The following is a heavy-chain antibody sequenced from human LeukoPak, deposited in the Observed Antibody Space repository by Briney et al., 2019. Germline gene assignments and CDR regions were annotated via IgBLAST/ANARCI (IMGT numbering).Heavy chain of an antibody. CDR2: ISNSGSTI. CDR1: GFTFSSYE. Sequence: PGGSLRLSCAASGFTFSSYEMHWVRQAPGKGLEWVSYISNSGSTIYYAASVRGRFTISRDTSRSTLYLQMNSLRAEDAAVYYCAKAPVTSCRGAFCYPFDYWGQGTLVTVSS. J-gene: IGHJ4*02. V-gene: IGHV3-48*03. D-gene: IGHD2-15*01. CDR3: AKAPVTSCRGAFCYPFDY.